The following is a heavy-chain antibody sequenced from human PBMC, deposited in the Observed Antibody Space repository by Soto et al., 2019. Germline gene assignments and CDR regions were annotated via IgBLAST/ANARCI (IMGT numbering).Heavy chain of an antibody. D-gene: IGHD6-19*01. V-gene: IGHV4-61*08. CDR2: IYYSGST. Sequence: SETLSLTCTVSGGSISSGDYYWSWIRQPPGKGLEWIGYIYYSGSTNYNPSLKSRVTISVDTSKNQFSLKLSSVTAADTAVYYCARDLRGIAVAGEEIPWFDPWGQGTLVTVSS. J-gene: IGHJ5*02. CDR3: ARDLRGIAVAGEEIPWFDP. CDR1: GGSISSGDYY.